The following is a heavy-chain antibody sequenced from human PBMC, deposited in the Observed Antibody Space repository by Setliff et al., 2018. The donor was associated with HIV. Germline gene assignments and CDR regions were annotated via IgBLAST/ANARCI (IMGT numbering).Heavy chain of an antibody. J-gene: IGHJ4*02. Sequence: GASVKVSCKASGYTFTDYAMNWVRQASGQGLEWMGWINTNTGNPTYAQGFTGRFVFSLDTSVSTASLHIISLKAEDTAVYYCARGVSSSWYLKVGYYFDYWGQGTLVTVSS. CDR2: INTNTGNP. V-gene: IGHV7-4-1*02. D-gene: IGHD6-13*01. CDR1: GYTFTDYA. CDR3: ARGVSSSWYLKVGYYFDY.